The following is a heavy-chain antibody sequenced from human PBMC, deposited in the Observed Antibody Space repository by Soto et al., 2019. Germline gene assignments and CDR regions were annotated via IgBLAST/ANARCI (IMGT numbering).Heavy chain of an antibody. CDR1: GFTFSSYG. CDR2: ISYDGSNK. D-gene: IGHD1-26*01. J-gene: IGHJ4*02. V-gene: IGHV3-30*18. CDR3: AKDKGIVGATPHY. Sequence: QVQLVESGGGVVQPGRSLRLSCAASGFTFSSYGMHWVRQAPGKGLEWVAVISYDGSNKYYADSVKGRFTISRDNSKHPLYLQMNRLRAEDTAVYYCAKDKGIVGATPHYWGQGTLVTVSS.